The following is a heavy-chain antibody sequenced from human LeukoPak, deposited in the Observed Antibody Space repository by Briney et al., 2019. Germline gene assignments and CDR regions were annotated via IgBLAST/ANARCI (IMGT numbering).Heavy chain of an antibody. CDR2: ISRGGDVT. CDR1: GFTFSTYA. V-gene: IGHV3-23*01. Sequence: PGGSLRLSCAASGFTFSTYAMTGVRQAPGKGLEWVSLISRGGDVTYYADSVKGRFTISRDSSKNTLYLQMHSLRAEDTAVYYCAARPGEVAVPYDYWGQGTLVTVSS. CDR3: AARPGEVAVPYDY. D-gene: IGHD2-15*01. J-gene: IGHJ4*02.